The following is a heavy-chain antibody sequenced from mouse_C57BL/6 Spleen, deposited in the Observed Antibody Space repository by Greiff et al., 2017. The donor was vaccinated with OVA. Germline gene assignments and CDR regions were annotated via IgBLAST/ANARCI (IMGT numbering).Heavy chain of an antibody. CDR2: IYPGNSDS. J-gene: IGHJ3*01. CDR1: GYTFTSYW. V-gene: IGHV1-5*01. Sequence: VQLQQSGTVLARPGASVKMSCKTSGYTFTSYWMHWVKQRPGQGLEWIGAIYPGNSDSSYNQKFKGKAKLTAVTSASTAYMELSSLTNEDYAVYYCTIYYDYDGFAYWGQGTLVTVSA. CDR3: TIYYDYDGFAY. D-gene: IGHD2-4*01.